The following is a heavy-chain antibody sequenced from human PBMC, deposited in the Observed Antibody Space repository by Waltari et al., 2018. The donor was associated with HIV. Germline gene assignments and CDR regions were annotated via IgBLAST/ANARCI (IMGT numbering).Heavy chain of an antibody. CDR3: ATSPLGVWGNWFDP. J-gene: IGHJ5*02. V-gene: IGHV3-66*01. CDR1: GFTVSSNY. CDR2: IYSVGST. Sequence: EVQLVESGGGLVQPGGSLRLSCAASGFTVSSNYMSWVRQAPGNGLEWVYVIYSVGSTYYADSVKGRFTISRDNSKNTLYLQMNSLRAEDTAVYYCATSPLGVWGNWFDPWGQGTLVTVSS. D-gene: IGHD1-26*01.